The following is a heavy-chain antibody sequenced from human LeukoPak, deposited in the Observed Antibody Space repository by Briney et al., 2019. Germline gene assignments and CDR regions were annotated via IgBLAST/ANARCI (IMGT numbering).Heavy chain of an antibody. J-gene: IGHJ4*02. V-gene: IGHV1-2*06. D-gene: IGHD1-26*01. CDR1: GYTFTDYY. CDR3: ARGDGSGGSFVDF. CDR2: INPNSGDT. Sequence: GASVKVSCKASGYTFTDYYMHWVRQAPGQGLEWMGRINPNSGDTSYAQNFQGRVTMTRDTSISTAYIELSRLRSDDTAVYYCARGDGSGGSFVDFWGQGTLVTVSS.